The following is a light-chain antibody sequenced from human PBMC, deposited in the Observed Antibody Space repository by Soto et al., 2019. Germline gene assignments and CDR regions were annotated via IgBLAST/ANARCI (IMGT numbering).Light chain of an antibody. CDR3: SSDAGNYNYV. V-gene: IGLV2-8*01. J-gene: IGLJ1*01. Sequence: QSVLAQPPSASGSPGQSVTIPCTGTGSHVGGYDHVSWYQQHPGKAPKLMIYEVTKRPAGVPDRFSGSKSGNTASLTVSGLQAEDEADYFCSSDAGNYNYVFGTGTKVTVL. CDR2: EVT. CDR1: GSHVGGYDH.